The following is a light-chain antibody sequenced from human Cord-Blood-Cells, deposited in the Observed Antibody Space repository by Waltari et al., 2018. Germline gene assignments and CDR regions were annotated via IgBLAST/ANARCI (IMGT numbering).Light chain of an antibody. Sequence: QSALTQPASVSGSPGHSITISCTGTRSDVGGYNYVPWYQQHPGKAPKLMIYDVSNRPSGVSNRFSGSKSGNTASLTISGLQAEDEADYYCSSYTSSSTVVFGGGTKLTVL. CDR2: DVS. V-gene: IGLV2-14*01. CDR3: SSYTSSSTVV. CDR1: RSDVGGYNY. J-gene: IGLJ2*01.